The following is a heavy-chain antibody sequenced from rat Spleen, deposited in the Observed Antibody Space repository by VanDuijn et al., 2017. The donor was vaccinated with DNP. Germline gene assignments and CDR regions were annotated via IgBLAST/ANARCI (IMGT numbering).Heavy chain of an antibody. J-gene: IGHJ3*01. V-gene: IGHV5S13*01. CDR1: GFSLTTNG. CDR3: ARSRLPGYYPFAC. CDR2: ISSGGGGT. Sequence: VQLKESGPGLVQPSQTLSLTCTVSGFSLTTNGVSWVHQPPGKGLEWVASISSGGGGTYYPDSVKGRFTISRVNAKSTLYLQMNSLKSEDTATYYCARSRLPGYYPFACWGQGTLVTVSS. D-gene: IGHD1-4*01.